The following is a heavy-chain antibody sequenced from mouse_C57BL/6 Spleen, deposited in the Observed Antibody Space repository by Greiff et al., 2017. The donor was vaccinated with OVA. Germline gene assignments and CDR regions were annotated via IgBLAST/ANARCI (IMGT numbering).Heavy chain of an antibody. CDR2: IYWGDDK. D-gene: IGHD2-4*01. J-gene: IGHJ1*03. Sequence: QVTLKVSGPGILQSSQTLSLTCSFSGFSLSTSGMGVSWIRQPSGKGLEWLANIYWGDDKRYNPSLRSRLTISKDTSRNKVVLKTTSVDTAETATYYGARRESYDDDGGYFEVWGTGTTVTVSS. CDR3: ARRESYDDDGGYFEV. CDR1: GFSLSTSGMG. V-gene: IGHV8-12*01.